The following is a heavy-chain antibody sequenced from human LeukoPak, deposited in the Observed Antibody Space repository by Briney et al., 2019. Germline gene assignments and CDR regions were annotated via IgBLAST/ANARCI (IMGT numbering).Heavy chain of an antibody. D-gene: IGHD3-3*01. J-gene: IGHJ4*02. CDR3: ARGVTIFGVVPVGY. V-gene: IGHV1-46*01. Sequence: ASVKVSCKASGYTFTSYYMHWVRQAPGQGLEWMGIINPSGGSTSYAQKFQGRVTMTRDTSISTAYMELSRLRSDDTAVYYCARGVTIFGVVPVGYWGQGTLVTVSS. CDR1: GYTFTSYY. CDR2: INPSGGST.